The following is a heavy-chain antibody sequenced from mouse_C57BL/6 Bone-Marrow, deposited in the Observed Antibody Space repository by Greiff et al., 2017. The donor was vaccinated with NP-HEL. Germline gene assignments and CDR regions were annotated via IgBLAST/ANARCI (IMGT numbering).Heavy chain of an antibody. CDR3: ARGLLWLRRRDYYAMDY. CDR2: IHPNSGST. Sequence: VQLQQPGAELVKPGASVKLSCKASGYTFTSYWMHWVKQRPGQGLEWIGMIHPNSGSTNYNEKFKSKATLTVDKTSSTAYMQLSSLTSADSAVYYCARGLLWLRRRDYYAMDYWGQGTSVTVSS. V-gene: IGHV1-64*01. D-gene: IGHD2-2*01. J-gene: IGHJ4*01. CDR1: GYTFTSYW.